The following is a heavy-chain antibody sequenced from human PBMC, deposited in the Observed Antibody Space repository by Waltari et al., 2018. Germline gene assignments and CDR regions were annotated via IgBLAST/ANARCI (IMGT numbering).Heavy chain of an antibody. CDR3: ARDEVTGYYSIDY. Sequence: EVQLVESGGGLVQPGGSLRLSCAASGLTFSSYSLNWVRQAPGKGLEWVSYISSSSSTIYYADSVKGRFTISRDNAKNSLYLQMNSLRAEDTAVYYCARDEVTGYYSIDYWGQGTLVTVSS. D-gene: IGHD3-9*01. J-gene: IGHJ4*02. CDR2: ISSSSSTI. CDR1: GLTFSSYS. V-gene: IGHV3-48*04.